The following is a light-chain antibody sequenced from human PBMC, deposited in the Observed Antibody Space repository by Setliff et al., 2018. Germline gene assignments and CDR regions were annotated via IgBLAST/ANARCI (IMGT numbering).Light chain of an antibody. CDR2: DVS. J-gene: IGLJ1*01. Sequence: QSALTQPASVSGSPGQSITISCTGTSSDVGGYDYVSWYQQHPGKAPKLMIYDVSKRPSGLSSRFSGSKSGNTASLTISGLQAEDEADYYCCSYTGSRTPYVFGTGTKVTVL. CDR1: SSDVGGYDY. CDR3: CSYTGSRTPYV. V-gene: IGLV2-23*02.